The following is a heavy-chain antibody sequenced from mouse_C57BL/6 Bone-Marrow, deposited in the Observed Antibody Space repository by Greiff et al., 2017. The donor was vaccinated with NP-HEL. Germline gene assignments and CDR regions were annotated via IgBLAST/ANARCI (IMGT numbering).Heavy chain of an antibody. CDR3: AREDSNYYYYAMDY. V-gene: IGHV1-64*01. J-gene: IGHJ4*01. Sequence: QVQLQQPGAELVKPGASVKLSCKASGYTFTSYWMHWVKQRPGQGLEWIGMIHPNSGSTNYNEKFKSKATLTVDKSSSTAYMQLSSLTSEYSSVYYCAREDSNYYYYAMDYWGQGTSVTVSS. CDR2: IHPNSGST. D-gene: IGHD2-5*01. CDR1: GYTFTSYW.